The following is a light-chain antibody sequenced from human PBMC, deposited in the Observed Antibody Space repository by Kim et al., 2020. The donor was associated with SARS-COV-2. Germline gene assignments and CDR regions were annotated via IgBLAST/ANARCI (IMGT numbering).Light chain of an antibody. CDR1: SSNIGDNN. Sequence: QSVLTQPPSASETPGQRVTISCSGSSSNIGDNNVNWYQQLPGTAPKLLIYDNDQRASGVPDRFSGSKSGTSASLAISGLQSGDEAVYYCATWDDSLSGHWVFGGGTQLTVL. V-gene: IGLV1-44*01. J-gene: IGLJ3*02. CDR3: ATWDDSLSGHWV. CDR2: DND.